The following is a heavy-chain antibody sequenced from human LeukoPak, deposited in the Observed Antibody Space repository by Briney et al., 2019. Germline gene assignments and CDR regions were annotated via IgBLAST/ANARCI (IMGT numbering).Heavy chain of an antibody. J-gene: IGHJ4*02. Sequence: PSETLSLTCTVSGGSISSSSYYWGWIRQPPGKGLEWIGSIYYSGSTYYNPSLKSRVTISVDTSKNQFSLKLSSVTAADTAVYYCARHEVWGYDFWSRPPDPVPADYWGLGTLVTVSS. V-gene: IGHV4-39*01. CDR1: GGSISSSSYY. CDR3: ARHEVWGYDFWSRPPDPVPADY. CDR2: IYYSGST. D-gene: IGHD3-3*01.